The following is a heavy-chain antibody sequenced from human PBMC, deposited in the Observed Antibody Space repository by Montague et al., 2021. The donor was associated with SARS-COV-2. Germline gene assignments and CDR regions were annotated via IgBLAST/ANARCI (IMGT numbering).Heavy chain of an antibody. V-gene: IGHV3-66*01. J-gene: IGHJ6*02. D-gene: IGHD6-13*01. CDR1: GFTVSSNY. CDR3: ARDTPKQLNYYYGMDV. CDR2: IYSGGST. Sequence: SLRLSCAASGFTVSSNYMSWVRQAPGKGLEWVSDIYSGGSTYYADSVKGRFTISRDNSKNTVYLQMNSLRAEDTAVYYCARDTPKQLNYYYGMDVWGQGTTVTVS.